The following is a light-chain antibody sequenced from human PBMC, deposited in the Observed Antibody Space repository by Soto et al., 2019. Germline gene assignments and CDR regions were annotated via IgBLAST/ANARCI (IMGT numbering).Light chain of an antibody. J-gene: IGLJ3*02. Sequence: QSVLTQPASVSGSPGQSITISCTGTSSDVGGYNYVSWYQQHPGKAPKLMIYDVSNRPSGVSNRFSGSKSGNTASLTISGLQAEDEADYYCSSYTSSDWVFGGGTKPTVL. V-gene: IGLV2-14*01. CDR1: SSDVGGYNY. CDR3: SSYTSSDWV. CDR2: DVS.